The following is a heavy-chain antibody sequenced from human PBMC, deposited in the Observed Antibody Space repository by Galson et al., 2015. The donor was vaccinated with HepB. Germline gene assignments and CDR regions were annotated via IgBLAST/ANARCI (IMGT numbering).Heavy chain of an antibody. CDR2: IYPGDSDT. J-gene: IGHJ6*02. Sequence: QSGAEVEKPGESLKISCKGSGYSFTSYWIGWVRQMPGKGLEWMGIIYPGDSDTRYSPSFQGQVTISADKSISTAYLQWSSLKASDTAMYYCARGGGIAAAGTWFYYYYGMDVWGQGTTVTVSS. CDR3: ARGGGIAAAGTWFYYYYGMDV. V-gene: IGHV5-51*03. D-gene: IGHD6-13*01. CDR1: GYSFTSYW.